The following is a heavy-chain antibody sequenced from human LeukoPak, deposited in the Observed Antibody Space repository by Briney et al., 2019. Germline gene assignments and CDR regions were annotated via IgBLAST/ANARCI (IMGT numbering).Heavy chain of an antibody. D-gene: IGHD6-19*01. CDR2: ISSSSSYI. CDR3: ARDVSPYSSGWYGY. J-gene: IGHJ4*02. CDR1: GFTFSSYS. V-gene: IGHV3-21*01. Sequence: PGGSLRLSCAASGFTFSSYSMNWVRQAPGKGLEWASSISSSSSYIYYADSVKGRFTISRDNAKNSLYLQMNSLRAEDTAVYYCARDVSPYSSGWYGYWGQGTLVTVSS.